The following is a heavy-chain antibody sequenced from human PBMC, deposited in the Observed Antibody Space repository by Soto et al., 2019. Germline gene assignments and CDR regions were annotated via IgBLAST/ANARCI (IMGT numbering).Heavy chain of an antibody. CDR1: GYTFSDFD. Sequence: QAHLEQSGAEVKRPGASVKVSCKASGYTFSDFDINWLRQPPEQGPEWMGWMNAKSGDTFFAQRFQGKFNMTWDTSLSTAYMEVGSLTSDDTAMYYCARGNPFNYAGFDVWGQGTTVAVSS. D-gene: IGHD3-16*01. CDR3: ARGNPFNYAGFDV. V-gene: IGHV1-8*01. CDR2: MNAKSGDT. J-gene: IGHJ6*02.